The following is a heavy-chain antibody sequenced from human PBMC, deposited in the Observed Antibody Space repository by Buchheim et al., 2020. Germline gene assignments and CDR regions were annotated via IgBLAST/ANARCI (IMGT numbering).Heavy chain of an antibody. V-gene: IGHV3-33*01. CDR2: IWYDGSNK. Sequence: QVQLVESGGGVVQPGRSLRLSCAASGFTFSSYGMHWVRQAPGKGLEWVAVIWYDGSNKYYADSVKGRFTISRANSKNTLYLQMNSLRAEDTAVYYCARAGGYSYGFDAFDIWGQGT. J-gene: IGHJ3*02. D-gene: IGHD5-18*01. CDR3: ARAGGYSYGFDAFDI. CDR1: GFTFSSYG.